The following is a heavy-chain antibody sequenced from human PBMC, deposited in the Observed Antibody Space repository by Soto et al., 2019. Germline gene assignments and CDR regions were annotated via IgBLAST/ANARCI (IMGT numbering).Heavy chain of an antibody. CDR1: GGSFSGYY. J-gene: IGHJ2*01. CDR2: INHSGST. V-gene: IGHV4-34*01. Sequence: QVQLQQWGAGLLKPSETLSLTCAVYGGSFSGYYWSWIRQPPGKGLEWIGEINHSGSTNYNPSLKRRVTLSVDASKNQFSLKLSSVTDADTAVYYCARGPASGEYDWYFDLWGRGTLVTVSS. D-gene: IGHD4-17*01. CDR3: ARGPASGEYDWYFDL.